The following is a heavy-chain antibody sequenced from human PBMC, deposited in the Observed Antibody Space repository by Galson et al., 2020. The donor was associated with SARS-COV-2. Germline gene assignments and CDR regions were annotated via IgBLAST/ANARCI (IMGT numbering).Heavy chain of an antibody. Sequence: SGPTLVKPTQTLTLTCTFSGVSLSTTAMGVAWIRQPPGKALEWLALIYWDDDKRYSPSLKSRLTITKDTSKNQVVLTMTNMDPVDTATYYFAHRRGWVYYFDYWGQGTLVTVSS. CDR3: AHRRGWVYYFDY. V-gene: IGHV2-5*02. J-gene: IGHJ4*02. CDR2: IYWDDDK. D-gene: IGHD6-19*01. CDR1: GVSLSTTAMG.